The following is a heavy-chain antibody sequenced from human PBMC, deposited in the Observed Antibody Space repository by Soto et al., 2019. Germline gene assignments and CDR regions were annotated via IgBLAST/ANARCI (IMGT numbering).Heavy chain of an antibody. D-gene: IGHD2-2*01. CDR1: GGTFSSYA. J-gene: IGHJ4*02. V-gene: IGHV1-69*01. CDR2: IIPIFGTA. CDR3: AREAVEDIVVVPAALDY. Sequence: QVQLVQSGAEVKKPGSSVKVSCKASGGTFSSYAISWVRQAPGQGLEWMGGIIPIFGTANYAQKFQGRVTITADETTSTAYMELSSLRSEDTAVYYCAREAVEDIVVVPAALDYWGQGTLVTVSS.